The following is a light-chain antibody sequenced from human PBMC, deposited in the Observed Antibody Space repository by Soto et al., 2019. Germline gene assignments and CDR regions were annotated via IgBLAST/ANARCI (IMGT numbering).Light chain of an antibody. CDR3: QQYGSSPRIT. CDR2: GAS. J-gene: IGKJ5*01. Sequence: EIVLTQSPGTLSLSPGERATLSCRASQSVGSSYLAWYQQKPGQAPRLLIYGASSRATGIPDRFSGSGSGTDFTLTISRLEPEDFAVYYYQQYGSSPRITFGQGKRLEIK. CDR1: QSVGSSY. V-gene: IGKV3-20*01.